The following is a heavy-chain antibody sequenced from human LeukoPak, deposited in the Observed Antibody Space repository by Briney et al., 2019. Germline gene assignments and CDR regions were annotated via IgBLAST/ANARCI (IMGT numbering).Heavy chain of an antibody. Sequence: PGGSLRLSCAASGFTLSSYAMSWVRQAPGKGLEWVSAISGSGGSTYYADSVKGRFTISRDNSKNTLYLQMNSLRAEDTAVYYCAKIYSGYDRSDYWGQGTLVTVSS. CDR3: AKIYSGYDRSDY. CDR1: GFTLSSYA. V-gene: IGHV3-23*01. CDR2: ISGSGGST. J-gene: IGHJ4*02. D-gene: IGHD5-12*01.